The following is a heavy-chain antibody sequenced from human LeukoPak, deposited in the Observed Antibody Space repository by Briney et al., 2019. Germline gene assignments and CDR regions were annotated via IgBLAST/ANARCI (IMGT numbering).Heavy chain of an antibody. D-gene: IGHD3-16*01. V-gene: IGHV3-73*01. Sequence: GGSLRLSCAASGFTFSGSAMHWVRQASGKGLVWVGRIRSKANSYATAYAASVKGRFTISRDDSKNTAYLQMNSLKTEDTAVYYCTRPVGDRDYWGQGTLVTVSS. J-gene: IGHJ4*02. CDR3: TRPVGDRDY. CDR2: IRSKANSYAT. CDR1: GFTFSGSA.